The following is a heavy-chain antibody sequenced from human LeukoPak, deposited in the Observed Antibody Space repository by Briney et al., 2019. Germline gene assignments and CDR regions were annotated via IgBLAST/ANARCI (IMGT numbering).Heavy chain of an antibody. V-gene: IGHV1-8*01. D-gene: IGHD1-26*01. CDR3: ARFSELAYYYYGMDV. J-gene: IGHJ6*02. CDR2: MNPNSGNA. Sequence: ASVKVSCKASGYTFTSYDISWVRQATGQGLEWMGWMNPNSGNAGYAQRFQGRVTMTRNTSISTAYMELSSLRSEDTAVYYCARFSELAYYYYGMDVWGQGTTVTVSS. CDR1: GYTFTSYD.